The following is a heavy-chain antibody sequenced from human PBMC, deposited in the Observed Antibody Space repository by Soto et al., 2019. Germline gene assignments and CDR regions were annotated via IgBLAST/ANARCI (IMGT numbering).Heavy chain of an antibody. J-gene: IGHJ4*02. CDR3: AREEVETDIGWYYFDY. D-gene: IGHD2-21*02. CDR1: GFTFSSYA. CDR2: ISYDGSNK. V-gene: IGHV3-30-3*01. Sequence: GGSLRLSCAASGFTFSSYAMHWVRQAPGKGLEWVAVISYDGSNKYYADSVKGRFTISRDNSKNTLYLQMNSLRAEDTAVYYCAREEVETDIGWYYFDYWGQGTLVTVSS.